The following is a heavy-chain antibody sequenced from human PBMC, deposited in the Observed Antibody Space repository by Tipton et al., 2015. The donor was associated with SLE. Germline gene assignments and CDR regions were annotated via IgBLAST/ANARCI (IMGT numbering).Heavy chain of an antibody. CDR2: IYHSGSP. CDR1: GYSISSGYY. Sequence: TLSLTCAVSGYSISSGYYLGLIRPPPGKGLEWIWSIYHSGSPYHNPSLKSRVTISVDTSKNQFSLKLSSVTAADTAVYYCAGVVAATFGYWGQGTLVTVSS. D-gene: IGHD2-15*01. CDR3: AGVVAATFGY. V-gene: IGHV4-38-2*01. J-gene: IGHJ4*02.